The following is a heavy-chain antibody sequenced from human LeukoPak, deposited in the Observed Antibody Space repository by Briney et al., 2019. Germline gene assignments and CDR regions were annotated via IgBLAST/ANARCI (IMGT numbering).Heavy chain of an antibody. CDR2: INHSGST. J-gene: IGHJ4*02. Sequence: PSETLSLTCAVYGGSFSGYYWSWIRQPPGKGLEWIGEINHSGSTNYNPSLKSRVTISIDTSKNQFSLKLSSVTAADTAVYYCARGRGTMVREAALYYWGQGTLVTVSS. V-gene: IGHV4-34*01. CDR3: ARGRGTMVREAALYY. CDR1: GGSFSGYY. D-gene: IGHD3-10*01.